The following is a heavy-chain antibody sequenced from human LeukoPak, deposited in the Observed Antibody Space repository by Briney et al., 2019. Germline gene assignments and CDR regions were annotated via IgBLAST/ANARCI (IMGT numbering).Heavy chain of an antibody. J-gene: IGHJ4*02. D-gene: IGHD1-26*01. CDR2: ISWNSRGI. Sequence: TGGSLRLSCAASGFTFDDYTMHWVRQAPGKGLEWVSGISWNSRGIGYADSVKGRFAISRDNAKKSLYLQMNSLRAEDTAFYYCAKDDWGLPVATTPGFYWGQGTLVTVSS. CDR3: AKDDWGLPVATTPGFY. V-gene: IGHV3-9*01. CDR1: GFTFDDYT.